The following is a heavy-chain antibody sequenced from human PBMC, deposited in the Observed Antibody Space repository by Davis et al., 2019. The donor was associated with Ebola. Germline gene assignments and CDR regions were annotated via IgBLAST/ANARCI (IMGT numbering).Heavy chain of an antibody. J-gene: IGHJ5*02. V-gene: IGHV4-34*01. Sequence: GSLRLSCAVYGGSFSGYYWSWIRQPPGKGLEWIGEINHSGSTNYNPSLKSRVTISVDTSKNQFSLKLSSVTAADTAVYYCARGIVGAATSWFDPWGQGTLVTVSS. CDR1: GGSFSGYY. D-gene: IGHD1-26*01. CDR3: ARGIVGAATSWFDP. CDR2: INHSGST.